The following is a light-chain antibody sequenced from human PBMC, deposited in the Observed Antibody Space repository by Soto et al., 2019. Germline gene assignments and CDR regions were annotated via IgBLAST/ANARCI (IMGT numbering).Light chain of an antibody. V-gene: IGLV2-14*01. J-gene: IGLJ1*01. CDR3: SSYTSDNRNYV. CDR2: EVS. CDR1: SSDVGAYTS. Sequence: QSALTQPASVSGSPGQSITISCTGSSSDVGAYTSVSWYQQHPGKAPKLIIYEVSNWPAGVSRRFSGSKSGNTAALTISGLQAEDEAHYYCSSYTSDNRNYVFGTGTKLTVL.